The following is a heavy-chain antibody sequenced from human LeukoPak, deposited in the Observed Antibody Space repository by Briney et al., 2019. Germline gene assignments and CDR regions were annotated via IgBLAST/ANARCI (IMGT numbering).Heavy chain of an antibody. J-gene: IGHJ4*02. Sequence: TISGSGGSTYYADSVKGRFTISRDNSKSMLFLQMNSLRAEDTATYYCAARPTSEALAPSDFWGQGTLVTVSS. CDR2: ISGSGGST. CDR3: AARPTSEALAPSDF. V-gene: IGHV3-23*01. D-gene: IGHD3-3*02.